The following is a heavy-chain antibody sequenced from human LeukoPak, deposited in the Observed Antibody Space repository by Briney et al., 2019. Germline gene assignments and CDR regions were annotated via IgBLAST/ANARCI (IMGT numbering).Heavy chain of an antibody. D-gene: IGHD3-9*01. CDR3: ARDLTGRSDY. CDR1: GYTFTDYY. V-gene: IGHV1-2*02. Sequence: ASVKVSCKASGYTFTDYYMHWVRQAPGQGLEWMGWINPNSGGRNYAQSFQGRVTMTRDTSISTAYMELSRLRSDDTAVYYCARDLTGRSDYWGQGTLVTVSS. CDR2: INPNSGGR. J-gene: IGHJ4*02.